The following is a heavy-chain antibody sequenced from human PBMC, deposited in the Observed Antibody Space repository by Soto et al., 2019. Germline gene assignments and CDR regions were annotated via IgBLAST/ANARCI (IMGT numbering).Heavy chain of an antibody. J-gene: IGHJ4*02. Sequence: QITLKESGPTRVKPTQTLTLTCTFSGFSLSTNGVGVGWIRQPPGKALERLALIYWDDDKRYSPSLKSRLTITKDSSRNQVVLTMTNMDPVDTATYYGAHRAGLQGNWNGGYFDFWGQGALVTVSS. V-gene: IGHV2-5*02. D-gene: IGHD1-1*01. CDR1: GFSLSTNGVG. CDR2: IYWDDDK. CDR3: AHRAGLQGNWNGGYFDF.